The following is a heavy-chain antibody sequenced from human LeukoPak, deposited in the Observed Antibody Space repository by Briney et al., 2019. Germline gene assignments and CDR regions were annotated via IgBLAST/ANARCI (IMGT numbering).Heavy chain of an antibody. CDR2: ISSSSSYI. V-gene: IGHV3-21*01. D-gene: IGHD1-26*01. J-gene: IGHJ4*02. CDR1: GFTFSSYA. Sequence: GGSLRLSCAASGFTFSSYAMSWVRQAPGKGLEWVSSISSSSSYIYYADSVKGRFTISRDNAKNSLYLQMNSLRAEDTAVYYCARGYSGSYYDYWGQGTLVTVSS. CDR3: ARGYSGSYYDY.